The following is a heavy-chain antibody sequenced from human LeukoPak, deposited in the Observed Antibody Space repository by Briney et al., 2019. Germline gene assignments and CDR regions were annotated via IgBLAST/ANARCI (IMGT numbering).Heavy chain of an antibody. J-gene: IGHJ4*02. CDR3: AIYDFWSGYYNHYFDY. CDR1: GYTFTSYY. Sequence: ASVKVSCKASGYTFTSYYMHWVRQAPGQGLEWMGIINPSGGSTSYAQKFQGRVTMTRDTSTSTVYMELSSLRSEDTAVYYCAIYDFWSGYYNHYFDYWGQGTLVPVSS. CDR2: INPSGGST. V-gene: IGHV1-46*03. D-gene: IGHD3-3*01.